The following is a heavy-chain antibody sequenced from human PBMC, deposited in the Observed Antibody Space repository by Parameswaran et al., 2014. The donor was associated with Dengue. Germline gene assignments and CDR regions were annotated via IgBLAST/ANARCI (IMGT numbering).Heavy chain of an antibody. J-gene: IGHJ3*02. CDR3: ARIRSTGSGDAFDI. CDR1: GFIFSNYR. CDR2: ISYDGTEK. V-gene: IGHV3-30-3*01. D-gene: IGHD3-10*01. Sequence: GGSLRLSCAASGFIFSNYRMHWVRQTPGKGLEWLAIISYDGTEKYYGDSVQGRLTISRDNSKNTLFLQMNSLTSDDTAIYYCARIRSTGSGDAFDIWGQGSTVTVSS.